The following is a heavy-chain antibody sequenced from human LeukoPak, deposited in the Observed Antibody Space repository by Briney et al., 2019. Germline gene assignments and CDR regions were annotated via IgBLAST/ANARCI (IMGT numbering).Heavy chain of an antibody. Sequence: SQTLSLTCAVSGGSISSGGYSWSWIRQPPGKGLEWIGYIYHSGSTYYNPSLKSRVTISVDRSKNQFSLKLSSVTAADTAVYYCARVLTSSGEMGIWGQGTMVTVSS. CDR3: ARVLTSSGEMGI. J-gene: IGHJ3*02. CDR1: GGSISSGGYS. D-gene: IGHD1-26*01. CDR2: IYHSGST. V-gene: IGHV4-30-2*01.